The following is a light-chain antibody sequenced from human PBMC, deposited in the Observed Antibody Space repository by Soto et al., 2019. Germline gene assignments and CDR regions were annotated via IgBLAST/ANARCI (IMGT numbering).Light chain of an antibody. CDR1: QCINNW. CDR2: AAS. J-gene: IGKJ5*01. Sequence: DIQMTQSPSSVSASVGDRVTITCRASQCINNWLVWYQQKPGKAPKLLIYAASTLHSGVPSRFSGSGSGTDFTLTITSLQPEDFATYYCQQANSFPITFGQGTRLEIK. V-gene: IGKV1D-12*01. CDR3: QQANSFPIT.